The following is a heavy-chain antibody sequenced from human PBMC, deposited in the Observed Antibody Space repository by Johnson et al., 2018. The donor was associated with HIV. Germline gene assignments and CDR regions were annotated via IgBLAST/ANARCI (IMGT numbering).Heavy chain of an antibody. CDR1: GITVSSNY. V-gene: IGHV3-66*02. CDR3: ARVSLGGWEVRGDVLDI. Sequence: MLLVESGGGLVQPGGSLRLSCAASGITVSSNYMSWVRQAPGKGLEWVSLIFSVGNTYYADSVKGRFTISRDNSKNTLYLQMNSLRPEDTAVYYCARVSLGGWEVRGDVLDIWGQGTMVTVSS. J-gene: IGHJ3*02. CDR2: IFSVGNT. D-gene: IGHD1-26*01.